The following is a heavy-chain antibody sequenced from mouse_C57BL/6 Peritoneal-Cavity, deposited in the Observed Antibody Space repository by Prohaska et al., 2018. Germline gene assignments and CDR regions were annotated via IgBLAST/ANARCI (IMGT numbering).Heavy chain of an antibody. D-gene: IGHD2-5*01. J-gene: IGHJ3*01. CDR3: ASSNYAWFAY. CDR2: ISYDGSN. CDR1: GYSITSGYY. V-gene: IGHV3-6*01. Sequence: TISFTGYSITSGYYWNWIRQFPGNKLEWMCYISYDGSNNYNPSLKNLISITRDTSKNQFFLKLNSVTTEDTATYYCASSNYAWFAYWGQGTLVTVSA.